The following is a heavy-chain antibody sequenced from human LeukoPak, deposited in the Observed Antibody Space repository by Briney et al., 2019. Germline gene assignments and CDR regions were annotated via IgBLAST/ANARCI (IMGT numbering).Heavy chain of an antibody. Sequence: GGSLRLSCAASGFTFSSYWMSWVRQAPGKGLEWVANIKQDGSEKYYVDSVKGRFTISRDNSKNTLYLQMNSLRAEDTAVYYCAKDQGYNYIDVWGKGTTVTISS. J-gene: IGHJ6*03. CDR3: AKDQGYNYIDV. V-gene: IGHV3-7*01. CDR2: IKQDGSEK. CDR1: GFTFSSYW.